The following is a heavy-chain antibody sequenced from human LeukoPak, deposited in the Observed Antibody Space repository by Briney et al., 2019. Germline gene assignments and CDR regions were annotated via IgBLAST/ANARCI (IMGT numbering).Heavy chain of an antibody. CDR2: IYSGGST. D-gene: IGHD5-18*01. CDR1: GFTVSSNY. J-gene: IGHJ4*02. Sequence: PGGSLRLSCAASGFTVSSNYMSWVRQAPGKGLEWVSVIYSGGSTYYADSVKGRFTISRDNSKNTLYLQMNSLRAEDTAVYYCARGSYSYGLYYFDYWGQGTLVTVSS. V-gene: IGHV3-66*02. CDR3: ARGSYSYGLYYFDY.